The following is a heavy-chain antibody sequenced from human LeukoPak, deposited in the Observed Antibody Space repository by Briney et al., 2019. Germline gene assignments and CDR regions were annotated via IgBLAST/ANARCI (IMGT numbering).Heavy chain of an antibody. CDR3: ARDDSYVYYDSSGPNFDY. Sequence: SETLSLTCTVSGGSISSSSYYWGWIRQPPGKGLEWIGSIYYSGSTYYNPSLKSRVTISVDTSKNQFSLKLSSVTAADTAVHYCARDDSYVYYDSSGPNFDYWGQGTLVTVSS. CDR2: IYYSGST. J-gene: IGHJ4*02. CDR1: GGSISSSSYY. D-gene: IGHD3-22*01. V-gene: IGHV4-39*07.